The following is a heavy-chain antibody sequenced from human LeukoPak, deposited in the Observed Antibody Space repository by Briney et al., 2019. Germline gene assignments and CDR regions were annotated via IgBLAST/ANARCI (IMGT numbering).Heavy chain of an antibody. CDR3: AKDRNYAPLDAFDI. CDR2: INNDGTST. D-gene: IGHD1-7*01. Sequence: PGGSLRLSCAASGFTFSSYWMHWVRQAPGKGLVWVSHINNDGTSTSYADSVKGRFTISRDNAKNTLYLQMNSLRAEDTAVYYCAKDRNYAPLDAFDIWGQGTMVTVSS. V-gene: IGHV3-74*01. CDR1: GFTFSSYW. J-gene: IGHJ3*02.